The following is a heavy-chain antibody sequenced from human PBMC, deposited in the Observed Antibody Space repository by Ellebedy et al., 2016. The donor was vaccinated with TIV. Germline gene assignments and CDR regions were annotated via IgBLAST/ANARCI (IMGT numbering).Heavy chain of an antibody. V-gene: IGHV3-30-3*01. CDR2: ISYDGSNK. J-gene: IGHJ4*02. D-gene: IGHD2-2*01. CDR1: GFTFSSYA. Sequence: GGSLRLXXAASGFTFSSYAMHWVRQAPGKGLEWVAVISYDGSNKYYADSVKGRFTISRDNSKNTLYLQMNSLRAEDTAVYYCAREPAAIYWGQGTLVTGSS. CDR3: AREPAAIY.